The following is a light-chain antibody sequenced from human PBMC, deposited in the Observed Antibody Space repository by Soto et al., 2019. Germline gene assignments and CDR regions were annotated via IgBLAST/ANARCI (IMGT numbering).Light chain of an antibody. J-gene: IGKJ1*01. CDR2: DAS. Sequence: EIVLTQSPATLSLSPGERATLSCRASQSVNKYLAWYQQKPGQAPSLLIYDASNRATGIPARFSGSGSGTDFTLTISSLEPEDVAVYYCQQRSNWWTFGQGTKVDI. CDR1: QSVNKY. CDR3: QQRSNWWT. V-gene: IGKV3-11*01.